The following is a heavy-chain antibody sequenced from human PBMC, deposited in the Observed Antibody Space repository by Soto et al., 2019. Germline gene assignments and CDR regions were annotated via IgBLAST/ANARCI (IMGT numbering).Heavy chain of an antibody. D-gene: IGHD1-1*01. CDR2: IYWNDDK. J-gene: IGHJ4*02. Sequence: GPTLVNPTQTLTLTCTFSGSSLSTSGVGVGWIRQPPGKALEWLALIYWNDDKRYSPSLKSRLTITKDTSKNQVVLTMTKMDPVDTATYYCAHSGLTMSSIDYWGQGTLVTVSS. CDR3: AHSGLTMSSIDY. CDR1: GSSLSTSGVG. V-gene: IGHV2-5*01.